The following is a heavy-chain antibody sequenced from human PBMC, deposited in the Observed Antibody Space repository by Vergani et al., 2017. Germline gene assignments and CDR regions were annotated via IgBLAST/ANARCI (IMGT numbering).Heavy chain of an antibody. CDR1: GFTFSSYG. CDR2: IWYDGSNK. Sequence: QVQLVESGGGVVQPGRSLRLSCAASGFTFSSYGMHWVRQAPGKGLEWVAVIWYDGSNKYYADSVKGRFTISRDNSKNTLYLQMNSLRAEDTAVYYCAGVHKMPGWDWFDPWGQGTLVTVSS. J-gene: IGHJ5*02. D-gene: IGHD6-19*01. CDR3: AGVHKMPGWDWFDP. V-gene: IGHV3-33*01.